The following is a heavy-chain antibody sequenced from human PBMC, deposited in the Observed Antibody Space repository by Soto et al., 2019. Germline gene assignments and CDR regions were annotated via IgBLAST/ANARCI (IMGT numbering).Heavy chain of an antibody. Sequence: PGGSLRLSCAASGFTFSSYAMSWVRQAPGKGLEWVSAISGSGGSTYYADSVKGRFTISRDNSKNTLYLQMNSLRAEDTAVYYCAKFRGWVLRYFDWSRPSESDYWGQGPLVTVSS. CDR1: GFTFSSYA. V-gene: IGHV3-23*01. J-gene: IGHJ4*02. D-gene: IGHD3-9*01. CDR2: ISGSGGST. CDR3: AKFRGWVLRYFDWSRPSESDY.